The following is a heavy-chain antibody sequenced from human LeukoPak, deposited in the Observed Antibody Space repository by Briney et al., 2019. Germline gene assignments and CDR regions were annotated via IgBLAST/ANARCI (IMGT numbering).Heavy chain of an antibody. CDR2: ISSSSSYM. CDR3: ARTHYYYESSGYCDY. CDR1: GFTFSSHS. D-gene: IGHD3-22*01. Sequence: GGSLRLSCAASGFTFSSHSMNWVRQAPGKGLEWVSSISSSSSYMYYADSVKGRFTISRDNAKNSLYLQMNSLRTEDTAVYYCARTHYYYESSGYCDYWGQGTLVTVSS. J-gene: IGHJ4*02. V-gene: IGHV3-21*01.